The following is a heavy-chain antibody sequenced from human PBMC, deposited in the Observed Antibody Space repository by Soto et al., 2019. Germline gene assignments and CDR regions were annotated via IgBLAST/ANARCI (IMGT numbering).Heavy chain of an antibody. CDR1: GYTFTSYY. Sequence: ASVKVSCNASGYTFTSYYMHWVRQAPGQGLEWMGIINPSGGSTSYAQKFQGRVTMTRDTSTSTVYMELSSLRSEDTAVYYCAREAVVPAAITYYYYGMDVWGQGTTVTVSS. CDR3: AREAVVPAAITYYYYGMDV. D-gene: IGHD2-2*02. V-gene: IGHV1-46*01. J-gene: IGHJ6*02. CDR2: INPSGGST.